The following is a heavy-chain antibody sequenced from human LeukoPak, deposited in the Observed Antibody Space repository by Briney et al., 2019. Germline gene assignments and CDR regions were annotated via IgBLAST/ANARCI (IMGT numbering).Heavy chain of an antibody. V-gene: IGHV3-23*01. CDR1: GFTFSSYA. CDR2: ISGSGGST. J-gene: IGHJ6*02. Sequence: GGSLRLSCAASGFTFSSYAMSWVRQAPGKGLEWVSAISGSGGSTYYADSVKGRFTISRDNSKDTVYLQMNSLRTEDTAAYYCARVIGCSGGSCYSGALGYYYYGMDVWGQGTTVTVSS. D-gene: IGHD2-15*01. CDR3: ARVIGCSGGSCYSGALGYYYYGMDV.